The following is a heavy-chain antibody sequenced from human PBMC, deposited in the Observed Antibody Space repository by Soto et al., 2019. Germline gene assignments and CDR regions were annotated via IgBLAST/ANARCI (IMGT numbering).Heavy chain of an antibody. CDR2: IYWNDDK. Sequence: QITLKESGPTLVKPTQPLTLTCTFSGFSLSTSGVGVGWIRQPPGKALEWLALIYWNDDKRYSPSLKSRLTITKDTSKNQVVLTMTNMDPVDTATYYCAHRPDYSSSGIVWGQGTLVTVSS. V-gene: IGHV2-5*01. CDR3: AHRPDYSSSGIV. J-gene: IGHJ4*02. D-gene: IGHD6-6*01. CDR1: GFSLSTSGVG.